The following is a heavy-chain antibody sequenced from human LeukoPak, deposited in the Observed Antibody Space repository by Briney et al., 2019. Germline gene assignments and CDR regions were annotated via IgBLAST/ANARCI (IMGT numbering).Heavy chain of an antibody. CDR3: ARASGYWAQIDY. Sequence: SVKVSCKASGGTFSSYAISWVRQAPGQGLEWMGGIIPIFGTANYAQKFQGRVMITADESTSTAYMELSSLRSEDTAVYYCARASGYWAQIDYWGQGTLVTVSS. J-gene: IGHJ4*02. D-gene: IGHD3-3*01. V-gene: IGHV1-69*13. CDR1: GGTFSSYA. CDR2: IIPIFGTA.